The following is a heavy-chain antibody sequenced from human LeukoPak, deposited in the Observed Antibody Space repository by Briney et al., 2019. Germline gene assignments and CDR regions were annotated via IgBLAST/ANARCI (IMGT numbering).Heavy chain of an antibody. Sequence: PSETLSLTCAVYGGSFSGYYWSWIRQPPGKELEWIGEINHSGSTNYNPSLKSRVTISVDTSKNQFSLKLSSVTAADTAVYYCARRNYYDSSGQDYWGQGTLVTVSS. CDR1: GGSFSGYY. V-gene: IGHV4-34*01. J-gene: IGHJ4*02. CDR2: INHSGST. CDR3: ARRNYYDSSGQDY. D-gene: IGHD3-22*01.